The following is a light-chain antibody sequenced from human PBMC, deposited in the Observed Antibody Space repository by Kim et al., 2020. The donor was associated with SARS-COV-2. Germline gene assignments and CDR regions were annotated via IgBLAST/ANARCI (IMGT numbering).Light chain of an antibody. V-gene: IGLV2-14*03. Sequence: GQSITITSTITSSDVGGYNICSYYQQHPGKVPKLLIYDVSSRPSGVSIRFSGSKSGNTASLTISGLQTEDEADYYCSSYTSSSTLVFGAGSKLIVL. J-gene: IGLJ2*01. CDR2: DVS. CDR1: SSDVGGYNI. CDR3: SSYTSSSTLV.